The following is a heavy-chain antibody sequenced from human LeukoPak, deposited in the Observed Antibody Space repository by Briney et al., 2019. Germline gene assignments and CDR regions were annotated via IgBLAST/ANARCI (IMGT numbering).Heavy chain of an antibody. CDR3: AGNYYGSGSYYSEDRY. J-gene: IGHJ4*02. CDR2: IYTSGST. D-gene: IGHD3-10*01. V-gene: IGHV4-61*02. Sequence: SETLSLTCTVSGGSISSGSYYWSWIRQPARKGPEWIGRIYTSGSTNYNPSLKSRVTISVDTSKNQFSLKLSSVTAADTAVYYCAGNYYGSGSYYSEDRYWGQGTLVTVSS. CDR1: GGSISSGSYY.